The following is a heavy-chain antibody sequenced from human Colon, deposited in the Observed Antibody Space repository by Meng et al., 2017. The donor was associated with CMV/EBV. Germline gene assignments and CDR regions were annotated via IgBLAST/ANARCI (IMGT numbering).Heavy chain of an antibody. J-gene: IGHJ3*02. V-gene: IGHV4-31*02. Sequence: GSSTNSHMYFWSWVRQHPEKGLEWIGYIQHTGSAFYNPSLQSRSTISIDTSKNQFSLNLSYVTAADTAVYYCAREVIEPTTSDGFDIWGQGTMVTVSS. CDR2: IQHTGSA. D-gene: IGHD2-21*01. CDR1: GSSTNSHMYF. CDR3: AREVIEPTTSDGFDI.